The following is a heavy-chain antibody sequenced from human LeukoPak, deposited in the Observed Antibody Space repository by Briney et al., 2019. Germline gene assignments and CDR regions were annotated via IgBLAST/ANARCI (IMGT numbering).Heavy chain of an antibody. D-gene: IGHD3-3*01. CDR1: GFTFSTYW. J-gene: IGHJ4*02. Sequence: GGSLRLSCVASGFTFSTYWMYWVRQAPGKGLVSVSRINTDASSTTYADSVKGRFTISRDNAKNTLYLQMNSLRAEDTAVYYCARDRGTYGVLNYWGQGTLVSVSS. V-gene: IGHV3-74*01. CDR2: INTDASST. CDR3: ARDRGTYGVLNY.